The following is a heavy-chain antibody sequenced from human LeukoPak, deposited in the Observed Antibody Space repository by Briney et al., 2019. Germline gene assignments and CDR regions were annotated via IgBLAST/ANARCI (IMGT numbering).Heavy chain of an antibody. D-gene: IGHD6-13*01. V-gene: IGHV4-61*10. J-gene: IGHJ4*02. CDR3: AKDVAAGYYFDY. Sequence: SETLSLTCTVSGGSISSGSYYWSWIRQPAGKGLEWIGYIYYSGSTNYNPSLKSRVTISVDTSKNQFSLKLSSVTAADTAVYYCAKDVAAGYYFDYWGQGTLVTVSS. CDR1: GGSISSGSYY. CDR2: IYYSGST.